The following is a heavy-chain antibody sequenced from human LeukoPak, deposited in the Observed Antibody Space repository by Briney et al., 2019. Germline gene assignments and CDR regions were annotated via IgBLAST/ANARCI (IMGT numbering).Heavy chain of an antibody. D-gene: IGHD4-17*01. J-gene: IGHJ4*02. Sequence: GGSLRLSCAASGFTFSSYWMSWVRQAPGKGLEWVANIKQDGSEKYYVDSVKGRLTISRDNAKNSLYLQMNSLRAEDTAVYYCAREGYYGDYAFWGQGTLVTVSS. CDR2: IKQDGSEK. CDR3: AREGYYGDYAF. V-gene: IGHV3-7*01. CDR1: GFTFSSYW.